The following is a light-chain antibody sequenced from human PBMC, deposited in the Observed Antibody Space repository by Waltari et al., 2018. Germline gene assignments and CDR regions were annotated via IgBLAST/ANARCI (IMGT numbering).Light chain of an antibody. CDR3: QQFHTYPLT. CDR2: GAS. CDR1: QGIFTA. V-gene: IGKV1-13*02. J-gene: IGKJ4*01. Sequence: AFQLTQSPSSLSASVGDRVTLTCRASQGIFTALAWYQQRPGKPPKLLIYGASTLESGVPSRFSGSGSGTDFTLTISNLQPEDFATYYCQQFHTYPLTFGGGTTVDI.